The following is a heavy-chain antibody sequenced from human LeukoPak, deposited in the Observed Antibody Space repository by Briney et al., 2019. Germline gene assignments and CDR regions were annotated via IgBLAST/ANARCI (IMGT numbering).Heavy chain of an antibody. V-gene: IGHV5-51*01. CDR2: IYPGVSDT. CDR1: GYSFSSYW. CDR3: AKSRRSTYGPDYFDY. D-gene: IGHD1-14*01. Sequence: LGESLKISCKGSGYSFSSYWIGWVRQMPGKGLEWMGIIYPGVSDTRYSPSFQGQVTISADMSISTAYLQWGSLRASDTAMYYCAKSRRSTYGPDYFDYWGQGTQVTVSS. J-gene: IGHJ4*02.